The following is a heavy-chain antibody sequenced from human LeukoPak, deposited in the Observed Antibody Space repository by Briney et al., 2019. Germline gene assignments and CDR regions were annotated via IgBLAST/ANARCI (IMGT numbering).Heavy chain of an antibody. CDR1: GGSISSYY. CDR2: IYTSGST. D-gene: IGHD2-2*02. Sequence: SETLSLTCTVSGGSISSYYWSWIRQPAGKGLEWIGRIYTSGSTNYNPSLKSRVTMLVDTSKNQFSLKLSSVTAADTAVYYCARADCSSTSCYTYYFDYWGQGTLVTVSS. V-gene: IGHV4-4*07. J-gene: IGHJ4*02. CDR3: ARADCSSTSCYTYYFDY.